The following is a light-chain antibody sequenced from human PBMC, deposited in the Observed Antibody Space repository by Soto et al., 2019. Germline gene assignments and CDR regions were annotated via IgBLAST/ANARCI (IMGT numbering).Light chain of an antibody. CDR2: DTS. CDR1: QSVSRF. V-gene: IGKV3-11*01. J-gene: IGKJ3*01. Sequence: EVVLTQSPAILSLSPGERATLSCRASQSVSRFVAWYQQKPGQAPRLLIYDTSNRATGIPARFSGSGSETDLTITITSLEAEDFAMYYCQQRSQWPRTFGPGTKVDIK. CDR3: QQRSQWPRT.